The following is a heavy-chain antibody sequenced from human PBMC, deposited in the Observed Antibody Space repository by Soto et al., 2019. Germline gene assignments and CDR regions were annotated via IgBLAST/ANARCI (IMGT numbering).Heavy chain of an antibody. D-gene: IGHD2-15*01. V-gene: IGHV4-34*01. CDR3: ARRQGVAATRYSV. Sequence: QVQLQQWGAGLLKPSETLSLTCAFYGGSFSGYYWSWIRQPPGKGLEWIGEINHSGSTNYNPSLKSRVTISVDTSKNQFSLKLSSVTAADTAVYYCARRQGVAATRYSVWGQGTLVTVSS. CDR1: GGSFSGYY. CDR2: INHSGST. J-gene: IGHJ4*02.